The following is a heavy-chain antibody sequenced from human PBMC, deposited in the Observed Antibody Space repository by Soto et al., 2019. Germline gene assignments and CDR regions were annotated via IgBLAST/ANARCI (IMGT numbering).Heavy chain of an antibody. V-gene: IGHV3-30*18. CDR1: GFTFSGHG. CDR3: AKGSSAGTICYIMDR. D-gene: IGHD6-13*01. CDR2: MSNDGNVK. J-gene: IGHJ5*02. Sequence: GGSLRLSCAASGFTFSGHGMHWVRQAPGKGLEWVAVMSNDGNVKHYGDSVKGRFTISRDNSENTLYLQMNSLRAEDTAVYYCAKGSSAGTICYIMDRWGQGTRVTVSS.